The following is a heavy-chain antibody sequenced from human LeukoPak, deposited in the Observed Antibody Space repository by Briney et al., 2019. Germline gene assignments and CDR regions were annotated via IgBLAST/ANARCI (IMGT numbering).Heavy chain of an antibody. CDR1: GGSISSYY. J-gene: IGHJ5*02. D-gene: IGHD6-13*01. V-gene: IGHV4-59*12. CDR2: IYYSGST. Sequence: PSETLSLTCTVSGGSISSYYWSWIRQPPGKGLEWIGYIYYSGSTYYNPSLKSRVTISVDTSKNQFSLKLSSVTAADTAVYYCAKGSSSWFPVWFDPWGQGTLVTVSS. CDR3: AKGSSSWFPVWFDP.